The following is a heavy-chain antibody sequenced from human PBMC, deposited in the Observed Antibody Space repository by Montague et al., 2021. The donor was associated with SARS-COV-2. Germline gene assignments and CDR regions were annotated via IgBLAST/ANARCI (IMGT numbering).Heavy chain of an antibody. CDR3: VKEHVYSSGWTLDY. J-gene: IGHJ4*02. D-gene: IGHD6-19*01. Sequence: SLRLSCAASGFTFSSYGMHWVRQAPGKGLEWVAIISYDGSNKYYADSVKGRFTISRDNSKNTLYLQMNSLRAEDTAVYYCVKEHVYSSGWTLDYWGQGALVTVSA. CDR2: ISYDGSNK. V-gene: IGHV3-30*18. CDR1: GFTFSSYG.